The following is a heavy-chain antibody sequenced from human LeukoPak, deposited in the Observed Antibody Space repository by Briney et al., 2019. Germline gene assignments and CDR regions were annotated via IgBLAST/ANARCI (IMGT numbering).Heavy chain of an antibody. CDR3: ARDMGWFDP. V-gene: IGHV4-39*07. CDR2: IYYSGST. Sequence: SETLSLTCTVSGGSISSGSYYWGWIRQPPGKGLEWIGSIYYSGSTYYNPSLKSRVTISVDTSKNQFSLKLSSVTAADTAVYYCARDMGWFDPWGQGTLVTVSS. J-gene: IGHJ5*02. D-gene: IGHD3-10*01. CDR1: GGSISSGSYY.